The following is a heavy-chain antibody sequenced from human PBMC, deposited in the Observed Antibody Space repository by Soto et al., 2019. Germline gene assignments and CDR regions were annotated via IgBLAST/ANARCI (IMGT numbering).Heavy chain of an antibody. V-gene: IGHV1-18*04. CDR3: ASHSSSWYGMDV. D-gene: IGHD6-13*01. CDR1: GNPFISYA. Sequence: GASVKVSCKASGNPFISYAISWVRQAPGQGLEWMGRFSVYNGNTIYAQKFHDRLTVTTDTSTTTAYMELRSLTSDDTAVYYCASHSSSWYGMDVWGQGTTVTVSS. CDR2: FSVYNGNT. J-gene: IGHJ6*02.